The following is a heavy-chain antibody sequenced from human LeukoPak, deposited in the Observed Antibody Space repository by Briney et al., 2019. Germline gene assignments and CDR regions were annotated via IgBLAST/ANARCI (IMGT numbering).Heavy chain of an antibody. J-gene: IGHJ5*02. Sequence: GGSLRLSCAASGFTFNTAYMSWLRQTPGKGLEWAGRLRSRSQGGTADYAAPVKGRFTISRDDSKNTLYLQMNSLKIEDTGVYYCATDRNWFDPWGQGTLVTVSS. CDR2: LRSRSQGGTA. CDR3: ATDRNWFDP. V-gene: IGHV3-15*01. CDR1: GFTFNTAY.